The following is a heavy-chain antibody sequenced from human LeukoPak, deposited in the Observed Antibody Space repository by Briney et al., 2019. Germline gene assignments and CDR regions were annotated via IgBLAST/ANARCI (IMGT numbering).Heavy chain of an antibody. D-gene: IGHD3-10*01. J-gene: IGHJ5*02. Sequence: GGSLRLSCAASGFTFSSYSMNWVRRAPGKGLEWVSSISSSSSYIYYADSVKGRFTISRDNAKNSLYLQMNSLRAEDTAVYYCARDLLREVYNWFDPWGQGTLVTVSS. CDR3: ARDLLREVYNWFDP. CDR1: GFTFSSYS. V-gene: IGHV3-21*01. CDR2: ISSSSSYI.